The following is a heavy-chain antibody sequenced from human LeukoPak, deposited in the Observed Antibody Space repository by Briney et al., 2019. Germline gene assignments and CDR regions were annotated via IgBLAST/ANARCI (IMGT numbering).Heavy chain of an antibody. CDR2: IRSKANSYAT. CDR1: GFTFSGSA. D-gene: IGHD1-26*01. CDR3: TRDSGSYFH. V-gene: IGHV3-73*01. Sequence: GGSLRLSCAASGFTFSGSAMHWVRQASGKGLEWVGRIRSKANSYATAYAASVKGRFTISRDDSKNTAYLQMNSLKTEDTAVNYCTRDSGSYFHWGQGTLVTVSS. J-gene: IGHJ4*02.